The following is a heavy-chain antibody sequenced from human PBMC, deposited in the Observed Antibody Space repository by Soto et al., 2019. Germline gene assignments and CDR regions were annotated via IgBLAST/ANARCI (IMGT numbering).Heavy chain of an antibody. CDR3: WILTRVEDAFDI. V-gene: IGHV1-69*02. Sequence: QVQLVQSGAEVKKPGSSVKVSCKASGGTFSSYAISWVRQAPGQGLEWMGRIIPILGIANYAQKFQGRVTITAVKSTSTAYMELSSLRSEDTAVYYCWILTRVEDAFDIWGQGTIVTVSS. J-gene: IGHJ3*02. CDR2: IIPILGIA. CDR1: GGTFSSYA. D-gene: IGHD3-9*01.